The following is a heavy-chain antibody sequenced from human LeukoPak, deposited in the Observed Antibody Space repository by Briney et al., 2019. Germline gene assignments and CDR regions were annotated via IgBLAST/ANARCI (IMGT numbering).Heavy chain of an antibody. D-gene: IGHD1-26*01. J-gene: IGHJ4*02. CDR2: INPSGGSA. Sequence: ASVKVSCKASGYIFTSYYMYWVRQAPGQGLEWMGIINPSGGSASYAQKFQGRVTMTRDTSTSTVYMELSSLRSEDTAVYYCARVRVGSYYYFDYWGQGTLVTVSS. V-gene: IGHV1-46*01. CDR3: ARVRVGSYYYFDY. CDR1: GYIFTSYY.